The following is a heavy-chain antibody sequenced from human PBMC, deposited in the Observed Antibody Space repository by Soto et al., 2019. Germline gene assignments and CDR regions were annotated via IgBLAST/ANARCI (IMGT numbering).Heavy chain of an antibody. D-gene: IGHD2-2*01. Sequence: QVQLVQSGAEVRKPGSSVKVSCKASGGTFTSQTISWVRQAPGQGLEWMGGIIPFYSSATYAQKFQGRVWMTADKSTGTAYMELRSLRSEDTAMYYCVNSSTSRRQGPINWFDPWGQGTPVTVSS. CDR1: GGTFTSQT. CDR2: IIPFYSSA. J-gene: IGHJ5*02. V-gene: IGHV1-69*06. CDR3: VNSSTSRRQGPINWFDP.